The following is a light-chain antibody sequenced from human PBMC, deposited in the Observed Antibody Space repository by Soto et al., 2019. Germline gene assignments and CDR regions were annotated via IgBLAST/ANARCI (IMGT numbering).Light chain of an antibody. J-gene: IGKJ1*01. Sequence: EIVMTQSPATLSVSPGERATLCCRASQTLSSNLAWYQQKPGQAHRLLIYGAYTRATGIPDRFSGSGSGTDFTLTISSLQSEDFAVYYCQQYNKWPPWTFGKGGKGDIK. CDR3: QQYNKWPPWT. V-gene: IGKV3-15*01. CDR1: QTLSSN. CDR2: GAY.